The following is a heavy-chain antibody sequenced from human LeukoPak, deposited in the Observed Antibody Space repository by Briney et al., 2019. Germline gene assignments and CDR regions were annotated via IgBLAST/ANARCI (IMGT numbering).Heavy chain of an antibody. CDR3: ARGSRIAAAGTSFDY. J-gene: IGHJ4*02. V-gene: IGHV3-30-3*01. CDR1: GFPFSSYA. CDR2: ISYDGSNK. D-gene: IGHD6-13*01. Sequence: GSLRLSCAASGFPFSSYAMHWVRQAPGKGLEWVAVISYDGSNKYYADSVKGRFTISRDNSKNTLYLQMNSLRAEDTAVYYCARGSRIAAAGTSFDYWGQGTLVTVSS.